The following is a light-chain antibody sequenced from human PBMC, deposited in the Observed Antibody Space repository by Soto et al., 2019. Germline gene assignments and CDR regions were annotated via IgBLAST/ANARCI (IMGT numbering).Light chain of an antibody. CDR3: HQYGSSPPYT. J-gene: IGKJ2*01. CDR2: GSS. V-gene: IGKV3-20*01. Sequence: EVVLTQSPGTLSLSPGESATLSCRASQSVSNNYFAWYQQKPGQAPRLLIFGSSDRATGIPDRFSGSGSGKDFPLTNRRLEAEGFSVYYCHQYGSSPPYTFGQGTKLEIK. CDR1: QSVSNNY.